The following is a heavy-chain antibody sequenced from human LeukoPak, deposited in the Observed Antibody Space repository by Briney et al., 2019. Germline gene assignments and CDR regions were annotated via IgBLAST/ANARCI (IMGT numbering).Heavy chain of an antibody. CDR2: IYHSGST. CDR3: ARRGSSAGSFDY. Sequence: SETLSLTCAVSGYSISSGYYWGWTRQPPGKGLEWIGSIYHSGSTYYNPSLKSRVTISVDTSKNQFSLKLSSVTAADTAVYYCARRGSSAGSFDYWGQGTLVTVSS. V-gene: IGHV4-38-2*01. J-gene: IGHJ4*02. CDR1: GYSISSGYY. D-gene: IGHD6-6*01.